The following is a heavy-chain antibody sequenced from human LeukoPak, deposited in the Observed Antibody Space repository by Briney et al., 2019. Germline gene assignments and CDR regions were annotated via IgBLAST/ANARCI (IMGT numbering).Heavy chain of an antibody. J-gene: IGHJ5*02. V-gene: IGHV3-48*01. CDR2: ISSSSSTI. CDR1: GFTFSSYS. D-gene: IGHD3-10*01. CDR3: ARHRRAYGSGSPNWFDP. Sequence: GGSLRLSCAASGFTFSSYSMNWVRQAPGKGLEWVSYISSSSSTIYYADSVKGRFTISRDNAKNSLYLQMNSLRAEDTAVYYCARHRRAYGSGSPNWFDPWGQGTLVTVSS.